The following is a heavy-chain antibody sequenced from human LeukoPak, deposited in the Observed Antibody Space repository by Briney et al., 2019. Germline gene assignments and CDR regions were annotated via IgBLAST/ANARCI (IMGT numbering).Heavy chain of an antibody. CDR3: AKDTRDVWFGEPNY. J-gene: IGHJ4*02. D-gene: IGHD3-10*01. CDR1: GFTFSSYA. Sequence: GGSLRLSCAASGFTFSSYAMSWVRQAPGKGLEWVSAISGSGGSTYYADSVKGRFTISRDNSKNTLYLQMNSLRAEDTAVYYCAKDTRDVWFGEPNYWGQGTLVTVSS. V-gene: IGHV3-23*01. CDR2: ISGSGGST.